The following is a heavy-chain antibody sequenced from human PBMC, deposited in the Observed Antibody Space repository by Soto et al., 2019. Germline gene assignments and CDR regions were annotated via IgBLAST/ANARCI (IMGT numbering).Heavy chain of an antibody. CDR3: ARAVTGTIHPHYFDF. CDR1: GYSFTSYW. J-gene: IGHJ4*02. D-gene: IGHD1-7*01. Sequence: PGESLKISCKGSGYSFTSYWIGWVRQMPGKGLEWMGIIYPSDSDTRYSPSFQGQVTISADNSTTTAYLQLRSLMASDTAIYYCARAVTGTIHPHYFDFWGQGTLVTVSS. V-gene: IGHV5-51*01. CDR2: IYPSDSDT.